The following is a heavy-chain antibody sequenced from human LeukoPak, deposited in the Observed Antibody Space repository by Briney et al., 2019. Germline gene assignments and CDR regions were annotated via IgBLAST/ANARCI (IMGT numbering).Heavy chain of an antibody. CDR3: ATDPTNTSVRYGHSDF. J-gene: IGHJ4*02. V-gene: IGHV1-18*01. D-gene: IGHD6-19*01. Sequence: ASVKVSCKASGFTFTRYGFTWVRQAPGQGLEWMGWISGYNGDTTYAQKLQGRVTMTRDPSTSTVYMELRSLTSDDTAVYYCATDPTNTSVRYGHSDFWGQGTLVTVSS. CDR1: GFTFTRYG. CDR2: ISGYNGDT.